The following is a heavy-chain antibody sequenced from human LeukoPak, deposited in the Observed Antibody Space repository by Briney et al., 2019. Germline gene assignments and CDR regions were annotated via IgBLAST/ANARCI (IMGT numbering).Heavy chain of an antibody. D-gene: IGHD3-3*01. J-gene: IGHJ4*02. V-gene: IGHV4-30-4*08. CDR2: IYYSGST. CDR1: GGSISSGDYY. CDR3: AYYDFWSGTYFDY. Sequence: SETLSLTCTVSGGSISSGDYYWSWIRQPPGKGLEWIGYIYYSGSTYYNPSLKSRVTISVDTSKNQFSLKLSSVTAADTAVYYCAYYDFWSGTYFDYWGQGTLVTVSS.